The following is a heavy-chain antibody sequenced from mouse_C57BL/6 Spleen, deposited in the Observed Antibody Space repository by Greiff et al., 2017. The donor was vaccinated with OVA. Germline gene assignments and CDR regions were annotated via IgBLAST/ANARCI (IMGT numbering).Heavy chain of an antibody. CDR3: ARSGAGTGYAMDY. CDR1: GYTFTSYW. V-gene: IGHV1-53*01. D-gene: IGHD3-3*01. Sequence: VKLQQPGTELVKPGASVKLSCKASGYTFTSYWMHWVKQRPGQGLEWIGNINPSNGGTNYNEKFKSKATLTVDKSSSTAYMQLSSLTSEDSAVYYCARSGAGTGYAMDYWGQGTSVTVSS. J-gene: IGHJ4*01. CDR2: INPSNGGT.